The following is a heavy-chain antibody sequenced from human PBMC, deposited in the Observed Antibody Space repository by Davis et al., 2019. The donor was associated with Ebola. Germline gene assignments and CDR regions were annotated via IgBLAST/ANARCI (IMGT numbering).Heavy chain of an antibody. D-gene: IGHD3-22*01. J-gene: IGHJ6*04. CDR2: IHSTGGT. Sequence: SETLSLTCTVSGGSIYNFFWSWIRQSPGKGLEWIAYIHSTGGTTYNPSLKSRVTISVDAPSNHFSLDVRSVTAADTAVYYCARGDDSSGFYYYYGMDVWGKGTTVTVSS. V-gene: IGHV4-59*08. CDR1: GGSIYNFF. CDR3: ARGDDSSGFYYYYGMDV.